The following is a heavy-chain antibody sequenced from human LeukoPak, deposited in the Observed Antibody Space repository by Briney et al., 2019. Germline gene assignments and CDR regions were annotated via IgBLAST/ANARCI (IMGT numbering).Heavy chain of an antibody. CDR2: IYYSGST. J-gene: IGHJ4*02. CDR1: GGSISSSSYY. Sequence: PSETLSLTCTVSGGSISSSSYYWGWIHRPPGKGLEWIGSIYYSGSTYSNPSLKSRVTISVDTSKNQFSLRLSSVTAADTAVYYCARENDRYGRIDYWGQGTQVTVSS. CDR3: ARENDRYGRIDY. V-gene: IGHV4-39*07. D-gene: IGHD5-18*01.